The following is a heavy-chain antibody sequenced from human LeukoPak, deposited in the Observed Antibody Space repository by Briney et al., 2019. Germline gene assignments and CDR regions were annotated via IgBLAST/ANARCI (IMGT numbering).Heavy chain of an antibody. J-gene: IGHJ4*02. CDR3: ARAPGGCGGTCPFDS. CDR2: IYADADRDT. D-gene: IGHD2-15*01. V-gene: IGHV4-4*07. CDR1: GASTSGYW. Sequence: SETLSLTCTVSGASTSGYWWSWIRQPAGKGLEWIGRIYADADRDTNYNPSLKSRVTVSVDTSKTQFSLKLISVTAADTAVYYCARAPGGCGGTCPFDSWGQGVRVTVSS.